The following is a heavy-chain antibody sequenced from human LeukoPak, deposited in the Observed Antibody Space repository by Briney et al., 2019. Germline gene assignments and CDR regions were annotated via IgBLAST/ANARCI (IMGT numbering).Heavy chain of an antibody. CDR3: AKSHDFWSGYAIDY. J-gene: IGHJ4*02. CDR2: ISGSGGST. Sequence: GGPLRLSCAASGFTFSSYAMSWVRQAPGKGLEWVSAISGSGGSTYYADSVKGRFTISRDNSKNTLYLQMNSLRAEDTAVYYCAKSHDFWSGYAIDYWGQGTLVTVSS. CDR1: GFTFSSYA. D-gene: IGHD3-3*01. V-gene: IGHV3-23*01.